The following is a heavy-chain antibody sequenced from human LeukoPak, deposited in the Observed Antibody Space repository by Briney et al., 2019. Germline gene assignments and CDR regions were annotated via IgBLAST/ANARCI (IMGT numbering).Heavy chain of an antibody. J-gene: IGHJ5*02. V-gene: IGHV1-46*01. CDR2: LSSTGYSP. Sequence: GASVKVSCMASGYTSSNYYISWVRQAPGQGMEWMVILSSTGYSPTYAQKCPGRVTISSDSVTNTVYRDVSSVGAEDTAVYYCGRAVQVWTSWGKGTRVTVSS. CDR1: GYTSSNYY. CDR3: GRAVQVWTS. D-gene: IGHD5-18*01.